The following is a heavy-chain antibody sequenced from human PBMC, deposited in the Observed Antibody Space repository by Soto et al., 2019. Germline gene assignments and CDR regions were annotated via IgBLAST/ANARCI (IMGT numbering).Heavy chain of an antibody. D-gene: IGHD3-3*01. CDR1: GYTFTSYG. V-gene: IGHV1-18*04. Sequence: ASVKVSCKASGYTFTSYGISWVRQAPGQGLEWMGWISAYNGNTNYAQKLQGRVTMTTDTSTXXXXXXXXXXXXXXXXXXYCAXXXXXXTXFXSXYFGNYYYGMDVWGQGTTVTVSS. J-gene: IGHJ6*02. CDR3: AXXXXXXTXFXSXYFGNYYYGMDV. CDR2: ISAYNGNT.